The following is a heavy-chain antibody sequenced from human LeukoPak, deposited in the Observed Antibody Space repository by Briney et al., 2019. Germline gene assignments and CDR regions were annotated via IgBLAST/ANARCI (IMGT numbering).Heavy chain of an antibody. CDR2: IISSGDTS. Sequence: GGSLRLSCAASGFTFSGYTMYWVRQAPGKGLEWVSSIISSGDTSYYTDSVKGRFTISRDNAKNSLYLQMNGLRDEDTAVYYCARGTYGSGFGYWGQGTLVTVSS. CDR1: GFTFSGYT. V-gene: IGHV3-48*02. J-gene: IGHJ4*02. D-gene: IGHD3-10*01. CDR3: ARGTYGSGFGY.